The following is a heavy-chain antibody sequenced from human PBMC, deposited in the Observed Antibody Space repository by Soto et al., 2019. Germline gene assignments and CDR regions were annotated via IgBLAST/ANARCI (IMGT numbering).Heavy chain of an antibody. V-gene: IGHV3-30-3*01. CDR3: AGVYYGGNSVNNY. J-gene: IGHJ4*02. D-gene: IGHD2-8*01. CDR2: TSYDGSNK. Sequence: PGGSLRLSCAVSGFTFSSFAMSWVRQAPGKGLEWVAATSYDGSNKYYAVSVKGRFIISRHNSNNTLDLLLNTLRAEDTAVYYCAGVYYGGNSVNNYWGQGTPVTVSS. CDR1: GFTFSSFA.